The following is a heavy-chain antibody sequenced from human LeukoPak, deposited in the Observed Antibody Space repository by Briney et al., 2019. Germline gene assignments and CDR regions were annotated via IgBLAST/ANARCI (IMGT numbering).Heavy chain of an antibody. V-gene: IGHV3-21*04. D-gene: IGHD4-23*01. Sequence: GGSLRLSCAVSGFTFSSYAMDWVRKAPGKGLEWVSSISSSSSYIYYADSVKGRFTISRDNSKNTLYLQMNSLRAEDTAVYYCAKSPAVDAAFDIWGQGTMVTVSS. CDR3: AKSPAVDAAFDI. CDR1: GFTFSSYA. CDR2: ISSSSSYI. J-gene: IGHJ3*02.